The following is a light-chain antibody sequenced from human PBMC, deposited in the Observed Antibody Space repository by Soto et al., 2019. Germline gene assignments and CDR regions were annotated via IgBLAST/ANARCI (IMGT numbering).Light chain of an antibody. V-gene: IGLV2-14*01. CDR2: EVR. CDR3: SSFAGSPVV. Sequence: QSALTQPASVSGSPGQSITISCAGSNSDIGSYKYVSWFQQHPGNAPKLIISEVRDRPSGVSTRFSGSRSGNTASLTVSGLQAEDEADYYCSSFAGSPVVFGGGTKLTVL. CDR1: NSDIGSYKY. J-gene: IGLJ2*01.